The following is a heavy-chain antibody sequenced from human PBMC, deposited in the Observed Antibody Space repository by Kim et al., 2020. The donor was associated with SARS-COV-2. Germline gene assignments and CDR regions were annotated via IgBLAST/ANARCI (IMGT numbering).Heavy chain of an antibody. Sequence: SAKGRFTISRDDSKNPLYQQMNSLKTGDTALYYCAKDANVAAAGTIYFDSWGQGTLVTVSS. D-gene: IGHD6-13*01. V-gene: IGHV3-43*01. J-gene: IGHJ4*02. CDR3: AKDANVAAAGTIYFDS.